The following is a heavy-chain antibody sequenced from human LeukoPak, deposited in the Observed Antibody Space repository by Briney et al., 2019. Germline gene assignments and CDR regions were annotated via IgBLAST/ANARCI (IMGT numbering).Heavy chain of an antibody. Sequence: ASVKVSCKASGYTFTSYGISWVRQAPGQGLEWMGWISAYNGNTNYAQKLQGRVTMTTDTSTSTAYMELRSLRSDDTAAYYCARDRASSWSNWFDPWGQGTLVTVSS. V-gene: IGHV1-18*01. CDR1: GYTFTSYG. CDR3: ARDRASSWSNWFDP. CDR2: ISAYNGNT. J-gene: IGHJ5*02. D-gene: IGHD6-13*01.